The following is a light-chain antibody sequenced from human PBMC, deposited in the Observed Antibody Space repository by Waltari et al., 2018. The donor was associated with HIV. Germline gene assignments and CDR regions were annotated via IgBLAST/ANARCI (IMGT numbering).Light chain of an antibody. CDR2: QDN. CDR3: QAWDNITAV. CDR1: KLGDTF. Sequence: SYELTQPPSVSVSPGQTASITCSGTKLGDTFASWYQQKPGQSPVMVIYQDNERPSGIPERFSGSNSGNTATLTISGTQALDEADYFCQAWDNITAVFGGGTKVTVL. V-gene: IGLV3-1*01. J-gene: IGLJ2*01.